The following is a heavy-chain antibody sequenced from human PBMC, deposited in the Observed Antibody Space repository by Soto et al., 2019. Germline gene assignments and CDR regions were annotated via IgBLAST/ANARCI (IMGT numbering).Heavy chain of an antibody. D-gene: IGHD2-15*01. CDR3: ARLYCSGGSCYSIGLVYFDY. V-gene: IGHV1-18*01. J-gene: IGHJ4*02. CDR2: ISAYNGNT. CDR1: GYTFTSYG. Sequence: QVQLVQSGAEVKKPGASVKVSCKASGYTFTSYGISWVRQAPGQGLEWMGWISAYNGNTNYAQKLQGSVTMTTDTSTSTAYMELRSLRSDDTAVYYCARLYCSGGSCYSIGLVYFDYWGQGTLVTVSS.